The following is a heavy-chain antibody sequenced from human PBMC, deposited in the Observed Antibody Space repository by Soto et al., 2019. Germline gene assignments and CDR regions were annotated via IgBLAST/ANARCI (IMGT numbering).Heavy chain of an antibody. CDR2: TYYRSRWYN. D-gene: IGHD1-7*01. CDR1: GDSVSSNNAA. J-gene: IGHJ6*03. Sequence: QVQLQQSGPGLVKPSQTLSLTCAISGDSVSSNNAAWNWIRQSPSRGLEWLGRTYYRSRWYNDYAVSVKSRIPVNPDKSKNQFSLQLTSVTPEDTAVYYCAGTTSHYWYYMDVWGKGTTVTVSS. V-gene: IGHV6-1*01. CDR3: AGTTSHYWYYMDV.